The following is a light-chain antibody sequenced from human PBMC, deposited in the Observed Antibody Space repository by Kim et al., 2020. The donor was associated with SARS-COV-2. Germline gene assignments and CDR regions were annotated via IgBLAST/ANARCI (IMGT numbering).Light chain of an antibody. CDR3: QVWDSSSDHWV. V-gene: IGLV3-21*04. CDR1: NIGSKS. Sequence: SYELTQPPSVSVAPGKTARITCGGNNIGSKSVHWYQQKPGQAPVLVIYYDSDRPSGIPERFSGSNSGNTATLTISRVEAGDEADYYCQVWDSSSDHWVFGGGTKRTVL. CDR2: YDS. J-gene: IGLJ3*02.